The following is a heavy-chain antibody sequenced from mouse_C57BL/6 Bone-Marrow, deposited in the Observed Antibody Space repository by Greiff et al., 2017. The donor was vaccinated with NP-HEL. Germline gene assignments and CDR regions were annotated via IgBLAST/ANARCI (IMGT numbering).Heavy chain of an antibody. J-gene: IGHJ2*01. Sequence: QVHVKQPGAELVKPGASVKMSCKASGYTFTSYWITWVKQRPGQGLEWIGDIYPGSGSTNYNEKFKSKATLTVDTSSSTAYMQLSSLTSEDSAVYYCAREDYDFDYWGQGTTLTVSS. CDR3: AREDYDFDY. CDR1: GYTFTSYW. D-gene: IGHD2-4*01. CDR2: IYPGSGST. V-gene: IGHV1-55*01.